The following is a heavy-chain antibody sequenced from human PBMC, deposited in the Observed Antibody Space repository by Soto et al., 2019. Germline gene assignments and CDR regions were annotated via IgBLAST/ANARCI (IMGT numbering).Heavy chain of an antibody. D-gene: IGHD3-10*01. CDR2: ISSRSTTM. CDR3: AKDGGSFYYYGMDV. CDR1: GFSFSSSA. J-gene: IGHJ6*02. V-gene: IGHV3-48*02. Sequence: PGGSLRLSCAASGFSFSSSAMSWVRQAPGGRLEWISEISSRSTTMYYADSVKGRFTISRDNATNSLYLQMNSLRDEDTAVYYCAKDGGSFYYYGMDVWGQGTTVTVSS.